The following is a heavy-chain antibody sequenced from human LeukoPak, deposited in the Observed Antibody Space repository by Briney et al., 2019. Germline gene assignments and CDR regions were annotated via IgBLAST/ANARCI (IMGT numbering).Heavy chain of an antibody. D-gene: IGHD3-9*01. CDR1: GGSISSGSYY. CDR3: ARDFEYWFDP. V-gene: IGHV4-61*02. Sequence: SETLSLTCTVSGGSISSGSYYWSWIRQPAGKGLEWIGRIYTSGSTNYNPSLKSRVTISVDTSKNQFSLKLSSVTAADTAVYYCARDFEYWFDPWGQGTLVTVSS. J-gene: IGHJ5*02. CDR2: IYTSGST.